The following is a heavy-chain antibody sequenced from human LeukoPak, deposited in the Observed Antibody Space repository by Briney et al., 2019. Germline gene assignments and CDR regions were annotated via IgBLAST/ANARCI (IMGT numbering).Heavy chain of an antibody. Sequence: SGTLSFTCTVPGGSISSGTYYGGWSCPPPGKGLEWIGSIYHSGSTYYHPSLKSRVTISVDTSKNQFSLKLSSVPAAAPAVYYCAGASDYGDYVGYFQHWGQGNLVSVFS. CDR3: AGASDYGDYVGYFQH. J-gene: IGHJ1*01. V-gene: IGHV4-39*07. CDR2: IYHSGST. D-gene: IGHD4-17*01. CDR1: GGSISSGTYY.